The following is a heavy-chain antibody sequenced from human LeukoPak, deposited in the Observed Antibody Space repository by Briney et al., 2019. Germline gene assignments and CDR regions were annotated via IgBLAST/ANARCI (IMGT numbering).Heavy chain of an antibody. CDR1: GGSISSYY. D-gene: IGHD3-9*01. V-gene: IGHV4-59*12. J-gene: IGHJ3*02. CDR2: IYYSGST. Sequence: PSETLSLTCTVSGGSISSYYWSWIRQPPGKGLEWIGYIYYSGSTNYNPSLKSRVTISVDTSKNQFSLKLSSVTAADTAVYYCARGLGITIQVVRAFDIWGQGTMVTVSS. CDR3: ARGLGITIQVVRAFDI.